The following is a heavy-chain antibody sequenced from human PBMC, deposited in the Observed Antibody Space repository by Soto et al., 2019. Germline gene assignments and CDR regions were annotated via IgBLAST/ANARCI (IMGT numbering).Heavy chain of an antibody. CDR3: ARGYGSGWYPIDY. V-gene: IGHV1-69*02. J-gene: IGHJ4*02. Sequence: QVQLVQSGAEVKKPGSSVKVSCKASGGTFSSYTISWVRQAPGQGLEWMGRIIPILGIANYAQKFQGRVTITADKSTSTAYMELSSLRPEDTAVYYCARGYGSGWYPIDYWGQGTLVTVSS. D-gene: IGHD6-19*01. CDR2: IIPILGIA. CDR1: GGTFSSYT.